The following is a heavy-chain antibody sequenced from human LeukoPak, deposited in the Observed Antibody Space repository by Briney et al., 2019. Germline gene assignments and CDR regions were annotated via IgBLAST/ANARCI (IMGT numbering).Heavy chain of an antibody. CDR1: GFTFSSCG. CDR2: ISYDGSNK. D-gene: IGHD3-9*01. Sequence: GGSLRLSCAASGFTFSSCGMHWVRQAPGKGLEWVAVISYDGSNKYYADSVKGRFTISRDNSKNTLYLQMNSLRAEDTAVYYCAKSKLRYFDWLLLDYWGQGTLVTVSS. J-gene: IGHJ4*02. V-gene: IGHV3-30*18. CDR3: AKSKLRYFDWLLLDY.